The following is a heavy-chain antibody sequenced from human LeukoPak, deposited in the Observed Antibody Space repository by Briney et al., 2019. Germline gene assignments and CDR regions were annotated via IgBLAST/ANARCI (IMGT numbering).Heavy chain of an antibody. CDR1: GGSISIGDYY. CDR3: ARGSIAAALQR. V-gene: IGHV4-30-4*01. D-gene: IGHD6-13*01. CDR2: IYCSGST. J-gene: IGHJ4*02. Sequence: PSQTLSLTCTVSGGSISIGDYYCSWIRQPPGQGLEWIGYIYCSGSTYYNPSLKSRVTISVDTSKNQFSLRLSSVTAADTAVYYCARGSIAAALQRWGQGTLVTVSS.